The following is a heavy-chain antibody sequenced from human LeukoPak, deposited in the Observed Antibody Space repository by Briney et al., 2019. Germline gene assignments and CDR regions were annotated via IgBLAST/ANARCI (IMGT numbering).Heavy chain of an antibody. CDR1: GGSIGSYY. CDR2: IYYSGST. V-gene: IGHV4-59*08. Sequence: PSETLSLTCTVSGGSIGSYYWSWIRQPPGKGLEWIGFIYYSGSTDYNPSLKSRVTVSVDTSKNQFSLKLSSVTAADTAVYYCAATYRTRGYTYGYFDYWGQGTRVTVPS. CDR3: AATYRTRGYTYGYFDY. D-gene: IGHD5-18*01. J-gene: IGHJ4*02.